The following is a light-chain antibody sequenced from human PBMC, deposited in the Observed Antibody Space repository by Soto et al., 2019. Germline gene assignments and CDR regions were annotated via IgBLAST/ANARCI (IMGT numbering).Light chain of an antibody. J-gene: IGLJ2*01. CDR1: RSDIGAYNF. V-gene: IGLV2-14*03. CDR2: DVN. Sequence: QSALTQPASVSGSPGQSITISCTGTRSDIGAYNFVSWYQQHPGEVPKLILYDVNVRPSRVSNRFSGAKSGNTASLTISGLQAEDEADYYCTSWTTSTTMIFGGGTKVTVL. CDR3: TSWTTSTTMI.